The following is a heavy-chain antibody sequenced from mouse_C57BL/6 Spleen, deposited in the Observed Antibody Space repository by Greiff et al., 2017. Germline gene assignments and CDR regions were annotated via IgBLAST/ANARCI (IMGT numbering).Heavy chain of an antibody. D-gene: IGHD2-1*01. V-gene: IGHV5-4*01. J-gene: IGHJ2*01. CDR2: ISDGGSYT. Sequence: EVMLVESGGGLVKPGGSLKLSCAASGFTFSSYAMSWVRQTPEKRLEWVATISDGGSYTYYPDNVKGRFTISRDNAKNNLYLQMSHLKSEDTAMYYCARDRIYYGNFSPFFDYWGQGTTLTVSS. CDR1: GFTFSSYA. CDR3: ARDRIYYGNFSPFFDY.